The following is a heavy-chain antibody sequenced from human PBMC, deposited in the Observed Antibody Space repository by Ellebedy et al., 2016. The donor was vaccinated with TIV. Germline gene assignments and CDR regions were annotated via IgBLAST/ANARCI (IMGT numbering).Heavy chain of an antibody. CDR3: ARGAAYSSGWYSN. J-gene: IGHJ4*02. V-gene: IGHV4-59*01. Sequence: SETLSLTCTVSGGSINNYYWTWIRQPPGKGLEWVGYIHYSGSTGANASLKSRVTISVETSKNQFSLRLTSVTAADTAVYYFARGAAYSSGWYSNWGQGTLVAVSS. D-gene: IGHD6-19*01. CDR2: IHYSGST. CDR1: GGSINNYY.